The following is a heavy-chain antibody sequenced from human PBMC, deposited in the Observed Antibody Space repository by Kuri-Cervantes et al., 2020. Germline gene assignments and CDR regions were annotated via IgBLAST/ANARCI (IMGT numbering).Heavy chain of an antibody. D-gene: IGHD6-13*01. CDR2: IYSGDST. Sequence: GESLKISCAASGFTVSNNYMSWVRQAPGKGLEWVSVIYSGDSTYYADSVKGRFTISRHNPKNTVFLHMHSLRAEDTAVYYCARVLSRAAADYYYYYMDVWGKGTTVTVSS. V-gene: IGHV3-53*04. CDR3: ARVLSRAAADYYYYYMDV. CDR1: GFTVSNNY. J-gene: IGHJ6*03.